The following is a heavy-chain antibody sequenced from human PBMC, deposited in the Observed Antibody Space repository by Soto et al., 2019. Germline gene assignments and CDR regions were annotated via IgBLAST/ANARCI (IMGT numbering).Heavy chain of an antibody. CDR2: IKQDGSEK. CDR3: ARDRSSLDAFDI. CDR1: GFTFNSYW. V-gene: IGHV3-7*01. D-gene: IGHD6-13*01. J-gene: IGHJ3*02. Sequence: EVQLVESGGGLVQPGGSLRLSCAASGFTFNSYWMNWVRQAPGKGLEWVANIKQDGSEKYYVDSVKGRFTISRDNAKNSLFLRMKSLRAEDTAVYYCARDRSSLDAFDIWGQGTMVTVSS.